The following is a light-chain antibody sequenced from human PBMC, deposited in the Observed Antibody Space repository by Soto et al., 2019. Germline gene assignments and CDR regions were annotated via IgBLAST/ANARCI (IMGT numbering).Light chain of an antibody. CDR1: QSISSW. Sequence: DIQMTQSPSTLSASVGDRVTITCRASQSISSWLAWYQQKPVKAPKLLIYKASSLESGVPSRFSGSGSGTEFTLTISSLQPDDFATYYCHQYNSYPSFGGGTKVEIK. V-gene: IGKV1-5*03. CDR3: HQYNSYPS. CDR2: KAS. J-gene: IGKJ4*01.